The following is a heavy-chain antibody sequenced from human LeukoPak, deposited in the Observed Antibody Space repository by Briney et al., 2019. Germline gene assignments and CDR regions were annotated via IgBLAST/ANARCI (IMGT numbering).Heavy chain of an antibody. V-gene: IGHV3-23*01. D-gene: IGHD7-27*01. CDR3: AKVRGPQTGAFDY. CDR2: ISGSGGGT. CDR1: GFTFSNYA. Sequence: GGSLRLSCAASGFTFSNYAVTWARQAPGKGLEWVSAISGSGGGTYYADSVKGRFTISRDNSKNTLYLQMNSLRAEDTAIYYCAKVRGPQTGAFDYWGQGTLVTVSS. J-gene: IGHJ4*02.